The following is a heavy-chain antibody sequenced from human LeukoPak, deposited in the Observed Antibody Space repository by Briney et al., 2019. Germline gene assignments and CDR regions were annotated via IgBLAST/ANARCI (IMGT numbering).Heavy chain of an antibody. D-gene: IGHD4-17*01. CDR3: ARVARYGDYIGGSDY. J-gene: IGHJ4*02. Sequence: AGGSLRLSCAASGFIFSDYYMTWIRQAPGKGLEWVSYVTSSGGHIYYADSAKGRFTISRDNAKNSLDLQMNSLRAEDTAVYYCARVARYGDYIGGSDYWGQGALVTVSS. CDR1: GFIFSDYY. CDR2: VTSSGGHI. V-gene: IGHV3-11*04.